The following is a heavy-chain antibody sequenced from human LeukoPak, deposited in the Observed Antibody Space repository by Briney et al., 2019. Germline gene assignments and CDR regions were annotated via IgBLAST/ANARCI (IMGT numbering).Heavy chain of an antibody. D-gene: IGHD1-14*01. CDR3: ARAGGIFHYYMDV. CDR2: IKQDGSEK. J-gene: IGHJ6*03. V-gene: IGHV3-7*01. Sequence: PGGSLRLSCAASGFTFNSYWMSWVRQAPGKGLEWVANIKQDGSEKYYVDSVKGRFTISRDNAKNSLYLQMNSLRAEDTAVYYCARAGGIFHYYMDVWGKGTTVTISS. CDR1: GFTFNSYW.